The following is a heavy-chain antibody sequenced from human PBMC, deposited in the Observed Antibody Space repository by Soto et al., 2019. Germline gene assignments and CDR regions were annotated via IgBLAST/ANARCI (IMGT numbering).Heavy chain of an antibody. J-gene: IGHJ4*02. Sequence: GGSLRLSCTASGFTFSRYSMNWVRQAPGKGLEWVSYISSSSNTIYYADSVKGRFTISRDNAKNSLSLQMNSLRVEDTAVYYCARDYCSTTSCSFDYWGQGTLVTVSS. CDR1: GFTFSRYS. CDR3: ARDYCSTTSCSFDY. D-gene: IGHD2-2*01. V-gene: IGHV3-48*01. CDR2: ISSSSNTI.